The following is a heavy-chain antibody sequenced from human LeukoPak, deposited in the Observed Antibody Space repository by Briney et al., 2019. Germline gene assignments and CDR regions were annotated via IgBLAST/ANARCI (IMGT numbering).Heavy chain of an antibody. J-gene: IGHJ5*02. V-gene: IGHV3-74*01. CDR3: ARARYDYRLPVDP. D-gene: IGHD5-12*01. Sequence: GGSLRLSCAAPGFTFSNYWMHWVRQAPGKGLVWVSHIRNDGTSTSYADSVKGRFTISRDNAKNTLYLQMNSLRDDDTAVYYCARARYDYRLPVDPWGQGTLVTVSS. CDR1: GFTFSNYW. CDR2: IRNDGTST.